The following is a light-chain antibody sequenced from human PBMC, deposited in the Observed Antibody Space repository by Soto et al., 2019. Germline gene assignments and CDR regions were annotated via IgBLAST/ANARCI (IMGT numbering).Light chain of an antibody. CDR3: LQHDSYLCT. V-gene: IGKV1-27*01. CDR2: DAS. Sequence: DVKMSQSAASVSFSQRDRATLTCRASQGISSYLAWYHQKPADVPMRLIYDASTLQAGVPSRLSGSGSGTDFSLTIISLQPEDVVPDYCLQHDSYLCTYGQVTIVDIK. J-gene: IGKJ1*01. CDR1: QGISSY.